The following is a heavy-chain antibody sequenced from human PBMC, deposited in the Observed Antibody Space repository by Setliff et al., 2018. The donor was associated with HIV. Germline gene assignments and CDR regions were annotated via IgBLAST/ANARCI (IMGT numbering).Heavy chain of an antibody. V-gene: IGHV4-34*01. J-gene: IGHJ5*02. D-gene: IGHD3-3*01. Sequence: SLTCAVYGGSFSGFYWSWIRQAPGKGLEWIGEINHSGKTNYNPSLKSRITLSVDTSENQFALKLASVTAADTAVYYCARGFTIFGVGFSADPTGNWFDPWGQGTLVTVSS. CDR2: INHSGKT. CDR1: GGSFSGFY. CDR3: ARGFTIFGVGFSADPTGNWFDP.